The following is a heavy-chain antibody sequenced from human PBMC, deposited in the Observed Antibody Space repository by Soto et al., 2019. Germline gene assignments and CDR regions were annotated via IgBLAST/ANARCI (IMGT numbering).Heavy chain of an antibody. D-gene: IGHD2-15*01. V-gene: IGHV3-23*01. CDR3: AKGGAYCSGGSCYYYFDY. CDR1: GFTFSSYA. CDR2: ISGSGGST. Sequence: PGGSLRLSCAASGFTFSSYAMSWVRQAPGKGLEWVSAISGSGGSTYYADSVKGRFTISRDNSKNTLYLQMNSLRAEDTAVYYCAKGGAYCSGGSCYYYFDYWGQGTLVTVSS. J-gene: IGHJ4*02.